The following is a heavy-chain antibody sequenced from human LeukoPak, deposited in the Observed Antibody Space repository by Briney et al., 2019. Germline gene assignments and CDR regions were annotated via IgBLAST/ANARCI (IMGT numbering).Heavy chain of an antibody. V-gene: IGHV1-2*02. Sequence: GASVKVSCKASGHTFTGYYVHWVRQAPGQGLEWMGWINPNSGGTNYAQKFQGRVTMTRDTSISTAYMELSRLRSDDTAVYYCARAPLYYYGSGSLDYWGQGTLVTVSS. CDR2: INPNSGGT. CDR3: ARAPLYYYGSGSLDY. J-gene: IGHJ4*02. D-gene: IGHD3-10*01. CDR1: GHTFTGYY.